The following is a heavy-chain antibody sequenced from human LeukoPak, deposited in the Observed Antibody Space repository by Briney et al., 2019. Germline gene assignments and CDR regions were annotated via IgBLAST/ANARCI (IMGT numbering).Heavy chain of an antibody. CDR3: ARGIDQFDY. D-gene: IGHD2-2*01. V-gene: IGHV5-51*01. CDR1: GYIFTSYW. Sequence: GESLKISCKTSGYIFTSYWIAWVRQMPGKGLEWMGIIYAGDSDTRYSPSFQGQVTISADKCISTAYLQWSSLKVSDTAMYYCARGIDQFDYWGQGTLVTVSA. J-gene: IGHJ4*02. CDR2: IYAGDSDT.